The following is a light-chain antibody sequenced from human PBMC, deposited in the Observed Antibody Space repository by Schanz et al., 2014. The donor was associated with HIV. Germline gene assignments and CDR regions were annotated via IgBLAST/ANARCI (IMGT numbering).Light chain of an antibody. V-gene: IGKV1-5*03. CDR2: KAS. CDR3: QQYNSYPYT. CDR1: QSISTW. Sequence: DIQMTQPPSTLSALVGERVSISCRASQSISTWLAWYQQKPGKAPKLLIYKASGLQSGVPSRFSGSASGTDFTLTISSLQPDDFATYYCQQYNSYPYTFGQGTKLEIK. J-gene: IGKJ2*01.